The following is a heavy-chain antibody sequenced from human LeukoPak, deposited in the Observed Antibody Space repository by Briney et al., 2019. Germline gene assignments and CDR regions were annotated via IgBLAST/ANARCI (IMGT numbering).Heavy chain of an antibody. CDR3: ARSGIAVAEAKYYFDY. J-gene: IGHJ4*02. CDR1: GYTFTSYG. D-gene: IGHD6-19*01. V-gene: IGHV1-18*01. CDR2: ISAYNGNT. Sequence: ASVKVSCKASGYTFTSYGISWVRQAPGQGLEWMGWISAYNGNTNYAQKLQGRVTMTTDTSTSTPYMKLRSLRSDDTAVYYCARSGIAVAEAKYYFDYWGQGTLVTVSS.